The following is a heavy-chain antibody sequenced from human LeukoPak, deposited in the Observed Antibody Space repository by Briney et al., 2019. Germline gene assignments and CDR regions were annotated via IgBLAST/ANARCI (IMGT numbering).Heavy chain of an antibody. Sequence: SQTLSLTCAISGDSVSSDSAAWNWIRQSPSRGLEWLGRTYYRSKWYNDYAASVNSRITINPDTSKNQFSLQLNSVTPEDTAVYYCARDTGSYDRFDYWGQGTLVTVSS. CDR3: ARDTGSYDRFDY. V-gene: IGHV6-1*01. D-gene: IGHD5-12*01. CDR1: GDSVSSDSAA. J-gene: IGHJ4*02. CDR2: TYYRSKWYN.